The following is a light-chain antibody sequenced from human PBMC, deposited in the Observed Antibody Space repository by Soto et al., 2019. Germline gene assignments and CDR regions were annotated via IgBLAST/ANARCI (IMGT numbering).Light chain of an antibody. J-gene: IGKJ1*01. CDR3: QKYNSAPT. V-gene: IGKV1-27*01. Sequence: DIQMTQSPSSLSASVGDRVTITCRASQGISNYLAWYQQKPGKVPKLLIYAASTLPSGVPSRFSGSGSGTDCTLTISSLQPEDVATYYCQKYNSAPTFGQGTKLEIK. CDR1: QGISNY. CDR2: AAS.